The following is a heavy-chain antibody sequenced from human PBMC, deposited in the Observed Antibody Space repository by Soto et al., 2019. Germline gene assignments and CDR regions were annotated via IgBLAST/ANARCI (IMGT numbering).Heavy chain of an antibody. CDR3: ARGEHYGSGSYYMGYGMDV. D-gene: IGHD3-10*01. J-gene: IGHJ6*02. CDR1: GGSFSGYY. V-gene: IGHV4-34*01. Sequence: SETLSLTCAVYGGSFSGYYWSWIRQPPGKGLEWIGEINHSGSTNYNPSLKSRVTISVDTSKNQFSLKLSSVTAADTAVYYCARGEHYGSGSYYMGYGMDVWGQGTTVT. CDR2: INHSGST.